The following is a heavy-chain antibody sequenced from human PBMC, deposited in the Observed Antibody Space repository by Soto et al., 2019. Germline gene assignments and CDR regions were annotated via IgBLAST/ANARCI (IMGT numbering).Heavy chain of an antibody. CDR2: VYHTGST. CDR1: GASISRSY. Sequence: SETLSLTCTLSGASISRSYWSWIRPSPRKGLEWIGYVYHTGSTNYNPSLKSRVTISLDTSKSQFSLNLTSLTTADTAVYFCARGGNRYSNVAAGVGGFDYWGQGSLLTVSS. J-gene: IGHJ4*02. D-gene: IGHD5-12*01. V-gene: IGHV4-59*01. CDR3: ARGGNRYSNVAAGVGGFDY.